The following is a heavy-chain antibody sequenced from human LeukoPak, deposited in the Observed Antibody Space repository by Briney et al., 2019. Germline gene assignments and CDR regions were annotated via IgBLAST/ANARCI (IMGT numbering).Heavy chain of an antibody. J-gene: IGHJ4*02. D-gene: IGHD3-10*01. CDR1: GFTFSSYS. V-gene: IGHV4-34*01. Sequence: GSLRLSCAASGFTFSSYSMNWIRQPPGKGLEWIGEINHSGSTNYNPSLKSRVTISVDTSKNQFSLKLSSVTAADTAVYYCARARGPLWFGELFNPGYYFDYWGQGTLVTVSS. CDR3: ARARGPLWFGELFNPGYYFDY. CDR2: INHSGST.